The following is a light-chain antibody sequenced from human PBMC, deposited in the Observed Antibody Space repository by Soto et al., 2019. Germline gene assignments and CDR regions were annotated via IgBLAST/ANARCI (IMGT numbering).Light chain of an antibody. V-gene: IGLV4-60*02. CDR2: LEDTGIY. CDR3: ETWDRNTVV. J-gene: IGLJ2*01. Sequence: QSVLTQSSSASASLGSSVKLTCTLSSGHSSYIIAWHQQQPGKAPRYLMKLEDTGIYNKGSGVPDRFSGSSSGADRYLTISNLQFEDEADYYGETWDRNTVVFGGGTKVTVL. CDR1: SGHSSYI.